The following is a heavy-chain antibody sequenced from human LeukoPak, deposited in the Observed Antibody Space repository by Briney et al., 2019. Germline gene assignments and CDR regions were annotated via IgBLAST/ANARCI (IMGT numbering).Heavy chain of an antibody. CDR2: ISGSGGST. D-gene: IGHD6-6*01. CDR3: AKDFNHAYSSSSAFDY. Sequence: GGSLRLSCAASGFTFRSYAMSWVRQAPGKGLEWVSAISGSGGSTYYADSVKGRFTISRDNSKNTLYLQMNSLRAEDTAVYYCAKDFNHAYSSSSAFDYWGQGTLVTVSS. J-gene: IGHJ4*02. CDR1: GFTFRSYA. V-gene: IGHV3-23*01.